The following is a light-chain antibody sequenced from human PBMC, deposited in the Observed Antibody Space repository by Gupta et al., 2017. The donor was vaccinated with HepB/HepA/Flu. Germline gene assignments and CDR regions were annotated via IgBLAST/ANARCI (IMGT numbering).Light chain of an antibody. Sequence: QSDLTQPPCVSASPGQSITISCTVTSVDIVAYNYVSWYQPHPGKVPKLLFYNVVNRPSGVSTRFSGSKFANTASLTISGLQPEDDAYYYCSSYTTTLIFVFGTGTKVTVL. J-gene: IGLJ1*01. V-gene: IGLV2-14*03. CDR3: SSYTTTLIFV. CDR1: SVDIVAYNY. CDR2: NVV.